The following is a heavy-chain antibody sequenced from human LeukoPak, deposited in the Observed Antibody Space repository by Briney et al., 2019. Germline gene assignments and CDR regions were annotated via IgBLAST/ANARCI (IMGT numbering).Heavy chain of an antibody. V-gene: IGHV3-33*01. Sequence: GGSLRLSCAASGFTFSSYDMHWVRRTPGKGLVWVASIWHDGNRKYHADSVEGRFTISRDNSKNTVYVQMNSLRADDTAVYYCTRAAGITGTSRDNWFDPWGQGTLVIVSS. J-gene: IGHJ5*02. CDR3: TRAAGITGTSRDNWFDP. D-gene: IGHD1/OR15-1a*01. CDR1: GFTFSSYD. CDR2: IWHDGNRK.